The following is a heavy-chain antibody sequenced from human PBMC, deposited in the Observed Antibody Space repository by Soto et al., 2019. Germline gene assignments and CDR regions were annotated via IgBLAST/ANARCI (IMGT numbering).Heavy chain of an antibody. V-gene: IGHV3-30-3*01. CDR3: AREAYDTSGYDLIYFDY. CDR1: GFSLSSYA. J-gene: IGHJ4*02. Sequence: PGGSLRLSCAASGFSLSSYAMHWVRQAPGKGLDGVAAISYDGTNKYYADSVRGRFTISRDNSKNTLYLQMNSLRTEDTAVYYCAREAYDTSGYDLIYFDYWGQGTLVPVSS. CDR2: ISYDGTNK. D-gene: IGHD3-22*01.